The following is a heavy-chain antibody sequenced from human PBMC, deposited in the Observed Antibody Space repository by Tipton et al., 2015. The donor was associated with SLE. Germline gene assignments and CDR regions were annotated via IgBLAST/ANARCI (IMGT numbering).Heavy chain of an antibody. D-gene: IGHD2-2*02. Sequence: TLSLTCTVSGYSISSGYYWGWIRQPPGKGLEWIGSIYPSGSTYYNPSLKSRVTISVDTSKNNFSLKLSSVTAADTAVYYCARGPLYCSSTSCYTRRAFDIWGQGTMVTVSS. CDR2: IYPSGST. CDR3: ARGPLYCSSTSCYTRRAFDI. CDR1: GYSISSGYY. V-gene: IGHV4-38-2*02. J-gene: IGHJ3*02.